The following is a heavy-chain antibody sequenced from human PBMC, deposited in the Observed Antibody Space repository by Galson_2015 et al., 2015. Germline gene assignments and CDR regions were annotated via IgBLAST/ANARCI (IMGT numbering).Heavy chain of an antibody. D-gene: IGHD3-10*01. CDR3: ARGGYYYGSGEN. J-gene: IGHJ4*02. V-gene: IGHV3-53*01. CDR1: WFTVSSNY. CDR2: IYSGGST. Sequence: FLRLSCAASWFTVSSNYMSWVRQAPGKGLEWVSVIYSGGSTYYADSVKGRFTISRDNSKNTLYLQMNSLRAEDTAVYYCARGGYYYGSGENWGQGTLVTVSS.